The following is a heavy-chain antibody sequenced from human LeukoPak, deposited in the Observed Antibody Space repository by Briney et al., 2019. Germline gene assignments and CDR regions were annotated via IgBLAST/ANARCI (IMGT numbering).Heavy chain of an antibody. CDR3: ARGGVYYYDSSGYFGGFDY. V-gene: IGHV1-2*02. CDR1: GYTFTGYY. D-gene: IGHD3-22*01. CDR2: INPNSGGT. J-gene: IGHJ4*02. Sequence: ASVKVSCKASGYTFTGYYMHWVRQAPGQGLEWMGWINPNSGGTNYAQKFQGRVTITADKSTSTAYMELSSLRSEDTAVYYCARGGVYYYDSSGYFGGFDYWGQGTLVTVSS.